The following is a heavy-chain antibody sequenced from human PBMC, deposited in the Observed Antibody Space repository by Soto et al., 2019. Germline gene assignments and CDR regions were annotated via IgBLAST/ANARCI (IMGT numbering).Heavy chain of an antibody. D-gene: IGHD3-10*01. CDR1: GFTFSSYA. CDR2: ISGNGGGT. CDR3: AKSLSAGDNYYYGMDV. V-gene: IGHV3-23*01. J-gene: IGHJ6*02. Sequence: PXGSLRLSCAASGFTFSSYAMSWVRQAPGKGLEWVSPISGNGGGTFYADSVKGRFTISRDNSKNTVYLQMKGLRVEDTAVYYCAKSLSAGDNYYYGMDVWGQGTTVTVSS.